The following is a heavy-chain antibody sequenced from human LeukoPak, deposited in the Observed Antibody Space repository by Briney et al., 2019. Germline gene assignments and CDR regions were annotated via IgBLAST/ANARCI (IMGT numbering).Heavy chain of an antibody. Sequence: GRSLRLSCAASGFTFSSYGMHWVRQAPGKGLEWEAVISYDGSNKYYADSVKGRLTISRDNSKNTLYLQMNSLRAEDTAVYYCAKAMVRGEGYGMDVWGKGTTVTVSS. J-gene: IGHJ6*04. V-gene: IGHV3-30*18. D-gene: IGHD3-10*01. CDR2: ISYDGSNK. CDR3: AKAMVRGEGYGMDV. CDR1: GFTFSSYG.